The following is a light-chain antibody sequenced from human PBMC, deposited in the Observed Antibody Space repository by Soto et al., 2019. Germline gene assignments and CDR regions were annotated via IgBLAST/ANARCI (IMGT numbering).Light chain of an antibody. CDR3: QQSYTTPWT. J-gene: IGKJ1*01. CDR1: QSVSIC. Sequence: DIQMTQSPSSLSASVGDRVTITCRASQSVSICLAWYQQKPGKAPKLMIYAASSLQSGVPSRFSGSGSGTEFTLTISSLQPEDFATYYCQQSYTTPWTFGQGTKVDIK. CDR2: AAS. V-gene: IGKV1-39*01.